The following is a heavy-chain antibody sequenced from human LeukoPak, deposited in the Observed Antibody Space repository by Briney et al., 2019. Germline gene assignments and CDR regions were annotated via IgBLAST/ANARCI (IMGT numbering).Heavy chain of an antibody. Sequence: GGSLRLSCAASGFTFSSYSMNWVRQAPGKGLEWVSSISSSSSYIYYADSVKGRFTISRDNAKNSLYLQMNGLRAEDTAVYYCARDSVPLDAFDIWGQGTMVTVSS. J-gene: IGHJ3*02. V-gene: IGHV3-21*01. CDR3: ARDSVPLDAFDI. CDR2: ISSSSSYI. CDR1: GFTFSSYS.